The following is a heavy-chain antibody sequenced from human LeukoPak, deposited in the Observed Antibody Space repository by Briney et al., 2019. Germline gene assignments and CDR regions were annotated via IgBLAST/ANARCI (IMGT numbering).Heavy chain of an antibody. CDR1: GYTFTSYA. V-gene: IGHV1-3*01. CDR3: ARHLIAVAVNHYYYGIDV. J-gene: IGHJ6*02. D-gene: IGHD6-19*01. Sequence: GASVKVSFKASGYTFTSYAMHWVRQAPGQRLEWMGWINAGNGNTIYSQKFQGRVTITRDTSATTAYMELSSLRSEDTAVYYCARHLIAVAVNHYYYGIDVWGQGTTVTVS. CDR2: INAGNGNT.